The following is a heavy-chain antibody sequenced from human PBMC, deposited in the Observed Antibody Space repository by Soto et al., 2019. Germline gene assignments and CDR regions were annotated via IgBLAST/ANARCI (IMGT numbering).Heavy chain of an antibody. CDR2: IWSAGLT. CDR3: ARELPPDL. CDR1: GFPFSSYA. V-gene: IGHV3-53*01. Sequence: PGGSLRLSCVASGFPFSSYAMNRVRQAPGKGLEWVSIIWSAGLTYYADSVRGRFTISRDISKNILFLQMNNLRAEDSAIYYCARELPPDLWGQGTLVTVSS. J-gene: IGHJ5*02. D-gene: IGHD2-15*01.